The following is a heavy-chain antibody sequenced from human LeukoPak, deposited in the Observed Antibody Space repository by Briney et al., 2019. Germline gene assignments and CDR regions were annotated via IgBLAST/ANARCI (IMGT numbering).Heavy chain of an antibody. V-gene: IGHV3-53*01. Sequence: GGSLRLSCAVSGFSVSTHFMIGVRQAPGKGLEWVSVIYGGTVTYYPDSVKGRFTISRDNAKNSLYLQMNSLRVEDTAVYYCARMDIAARTTPDYWGQGTLVTVSS. J-gene: IGHJ4*02. CDR1: GFSVSTHF. CDR3: ARMDIAARTTPDY. D-gene: IGHD6-6*01. CDR2: IYGGTVT.